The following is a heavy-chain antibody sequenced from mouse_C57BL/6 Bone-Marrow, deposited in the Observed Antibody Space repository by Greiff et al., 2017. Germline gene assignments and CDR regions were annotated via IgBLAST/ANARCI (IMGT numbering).Heavy chain of an antibody. CDR1: GYTFTSYW. D-gene: IGHD1-1*01. Sequence: QVHVKQPGAELVRPGSSVKLSCKASGYTFTSYWMAWVKQRPGQGLEWIGNIYPSDSETHYNQKFKGKATLTVDNSSSTPYMQLSSLTSEDSAVYYCASGNLLRRDYYSMDYWGQGTSVTVSS. CDR2: IYPSDSET. V-gene: IGHV1-61*01. CDR3: ASGNLLRRDYYSMDY. J-gene: IGHJ4*01.